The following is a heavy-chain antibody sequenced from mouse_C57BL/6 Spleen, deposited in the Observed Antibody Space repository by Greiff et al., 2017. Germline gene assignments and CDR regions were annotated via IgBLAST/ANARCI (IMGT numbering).Heavy chain of an antibody. CDR2: IRNGGGST. CDR3: ARPYYDYDAYYAMDY. CDR1: GFTFSDYY. J-gene: IGHJ4*01. V-gene: IGHV5-12*01. Sequence: EVKLMESGGGLVQPGGSLKLSCAASGFTFSDYYMYWVRQTPEKRLEWVAYIRNGGGSTYYPDTVKGRFTISRDNAKNTLYLQMSRLKSEDTAMYYCARPYYDYDAYYAMDYWGQGTSVTVSS. D-gene: IGHD2-4*01.